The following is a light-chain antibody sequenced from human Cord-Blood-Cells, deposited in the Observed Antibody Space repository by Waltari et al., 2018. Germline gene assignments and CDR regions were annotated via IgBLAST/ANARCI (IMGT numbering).Light chain of an antibody. CDR3: CSYAGSSTWV. V-gene: IGLV2-23*01. CDR1: SSDVGSYNL. Sequence: QSAPTQPASVSGSPGQSITISCTGTSSDVGSYNLVSWYQQHPGKAPKLMIYVGSKRPAGVSNRFSGSKSGNTASLTIAGRQAEDEADCYCCSYAGSSTWVFGGGTKLTVL. CDR2: VGS. J-gene: IGLJ3*02.